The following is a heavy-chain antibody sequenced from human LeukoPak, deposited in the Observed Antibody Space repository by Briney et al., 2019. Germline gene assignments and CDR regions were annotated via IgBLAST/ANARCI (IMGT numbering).Heavy chain of an antibody. CDR1: GGSFSGYY. D-gene: IGHD5-12*01. CDR2: INHSGST. CDR3: ARYSGYPTYYFDY. J-gene: IGHJ4*02. Sequence: PSETLSLTCAVYGGSFSGYYWSWIRQPPGKGLEWIGEINHSGSTNYNPSLKSRVTISVDTSKNQFSLKLSSVTAADTAVYYCARYSGYPTYYFDYWGQGTLVTVSP. V-gene: IGHV4-34*01.